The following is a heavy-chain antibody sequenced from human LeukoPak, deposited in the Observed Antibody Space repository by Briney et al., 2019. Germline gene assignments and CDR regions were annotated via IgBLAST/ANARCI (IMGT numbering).Heavy chain of an antibody. V-gene: IGHV3-30*03. D-gene: IGHD6-13*01. J-gene: IGHJ4*02. CDR1: GFTFSSYG. Sequence: GRSLRLSCAASGFTFSSYGMHWVRQAPGKGLEWVAVISYDGSNKYYADSVKGRFTISRDNSKNTLYLQMNSLRAEDTAVYYCARRAPYSSSWYAPDFDYWGQGTLVTVSS. CDR2: ISYDGSNK. CDR3: ARRAPYSSSWYAPDFDY.